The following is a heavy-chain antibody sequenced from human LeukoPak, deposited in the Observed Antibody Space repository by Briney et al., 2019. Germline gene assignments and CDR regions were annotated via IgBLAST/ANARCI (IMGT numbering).Heavy chain of an antibody. Sequence: SETLSLTCTVSGGSISSYYWSWIRRPPGKGLEWIGYIYYSGSTNYNPSLKSRVTISVDTSKNQFSLKLSSVTAADTAVYYCARGLLDSYGYGYYFDYWGQGTLVTVSS. J-gene: IGHJ4*02. D-gene: IGHD5-18*01. CDR1: GGSISSYY. V-gene: IGHV4-59*01. CDR3: ARGLLDSYGYGYYFDY. CDR2: IYYSGST.